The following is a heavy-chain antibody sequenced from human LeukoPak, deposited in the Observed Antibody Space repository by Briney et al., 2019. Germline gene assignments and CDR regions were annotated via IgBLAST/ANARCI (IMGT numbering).Heavy chain of an antibody. Sequence: SVKVSCKASGFTFTSSAVQWVRQARGQRLEWIGWIVVGSGNTNYAQKFQERVTITRDMSTSTAYMELSSLRSEDTAVYYCAAGPYYDYVWGSSYNWFDPWGQETLVTVSS. J-gene: IGHJ5*02. V-gene: IGHV1-58*01. D-gene: IGHD3-16*01. CDR3: AAGPYYDYVWGSSYNWFDP. CDR1: GFTFTSSA. CDR2: IVVGSGNT.